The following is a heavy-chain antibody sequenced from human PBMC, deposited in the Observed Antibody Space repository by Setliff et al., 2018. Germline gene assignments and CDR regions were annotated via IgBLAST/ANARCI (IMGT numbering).Heavy chain of an antibody. D-gene: IGHD3-22*01. CDR3: ARHHAQYYSDSSDYYYEDWYFDL. J-gene: IGHJ2*01. V-gene: IGHV4-59*08. Sequence: KPSETLSLTCTVSGGSISNYYWSWIRQPPGKGLEWIGYIYYSGTTNSIPSLKSRVTTSVDTSKNQFSLKLSSVTAADTAIYYCARHHAQYYSDSSDYYYEDWYFDLWGRGTLVTVSS. CDR2: IYYSGTT. CDR1: GGSISNYY.